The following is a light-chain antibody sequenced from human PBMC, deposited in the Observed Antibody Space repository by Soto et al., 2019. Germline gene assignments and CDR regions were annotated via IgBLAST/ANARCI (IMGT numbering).Light chain of an antibody. Sequence: DVQLTQSPSFLSASVGDRVTITCRASQDISSYLAWYQQKPGKPPKLLIYVTSTLQSGVPSRFSGSGSGTEFTLTIRSLPPEDSATYSCQQLNTYPFTLCGGTKVDTK. CDR2: VTS. V-gene: IGKV1-9*01. CDR3: QQLNTYPFT. CDR1: QDISSY. J-gene: IGKJ4*01.